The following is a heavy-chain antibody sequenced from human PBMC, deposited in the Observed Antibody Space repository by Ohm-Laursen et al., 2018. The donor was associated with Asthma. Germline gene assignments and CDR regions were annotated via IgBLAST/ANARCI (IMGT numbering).Heavy chain of an antibody. CDR3: AVSIYAYGEGAY. V-gene: IGHV3-7*05. D-gene: IGHD3-10*01. CDR1: GFTFSNHR. J-gene: IGHJ4*02. CDR2: INQDGSIW. Sequence: GSLRLSCTASGFTFSNHRMTWVRQAPGRGLEWVANINQDGSIWGYVDSVKGRFAISRDNAHNSLYLQMNSLRAEDTAFYYCAVSIYAYGEGAYWGQGTLVTVSS.